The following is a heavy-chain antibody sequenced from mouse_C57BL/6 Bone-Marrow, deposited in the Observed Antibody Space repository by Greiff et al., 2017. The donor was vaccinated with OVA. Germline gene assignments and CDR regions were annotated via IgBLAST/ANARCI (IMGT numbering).Heavy chain of an antibody. J-gene: IGHJ1*03. CDR3: ARKGGLKDFDV. V-gene: IGHV1-81*01. CDR2: IYPRSGNT. CDR1: GYTFTSYG. D-gene: IGHD1-3*01. Sequence: VKLQESGAELARPGASVKLSCKASGYTFTSYGISWVKQRTGQGLEWIGEIYPRSGNTYYNEKFKGKATLTADKSSSTAYMELRSLTSEDSAVYFYARKGGLKDFDVWGTGTTVTVSS.